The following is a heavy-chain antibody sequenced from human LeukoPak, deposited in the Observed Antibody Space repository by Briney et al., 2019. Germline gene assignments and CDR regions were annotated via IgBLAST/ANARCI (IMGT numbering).Heavy chain of an antibody. Sequence: SETLPLTCAVYGGSFSNYYWSWIRQPPGKGLEWIGEINDSGRTNYNPSLMSRVTVSVDTSKNQFSLRLTSVTATDTAVYYCARRWNYGRNYYIDVWGNGATVSVSS. CDR3: ARRWNYGRNYYIDV. CDR1: GGSFSNYY. CDR2: INDSGRT. D-gene: IGHD1-7*01. J-gene: IGHJ6*03. V-gene: IGHV4-34*01.